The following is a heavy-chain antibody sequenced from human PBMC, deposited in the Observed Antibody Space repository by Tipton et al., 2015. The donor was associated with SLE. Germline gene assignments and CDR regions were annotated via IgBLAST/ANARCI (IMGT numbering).Heavy chain of an antibody. V-gene: IGHV3-7*01. CDR3: ARESGTYYDFYYAMDV. CDR2: IREDGSEK. D-gene: IGHD1-26*01. J-gene: IGHJ6*02. CDR1: GFTFSNNW. Sequence: GSLRLSCIVSGFTFSNNWMAWVRQAPGKGLEWVAHIREDGSEKFHVDSVRGRFAISRDNAKNTLYLQMNSPRAADTAVYYCARESGTYYDFYYAMDVWGQGTTVTVSS.